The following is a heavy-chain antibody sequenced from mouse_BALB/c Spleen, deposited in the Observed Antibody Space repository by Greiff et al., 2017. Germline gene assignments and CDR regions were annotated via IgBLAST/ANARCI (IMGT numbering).Heavy chain of an antibody. CDR3: ARDEGPDGGFAY. CDR2: IWAGGST. J-gene: IGHJ3*01. Sequence: QVQLKESGPGLVAPSQSLSITCTVSGFSLTSYGVHWVRQPPGKGLEWLGVIWAGGSTNYNSALMSRLSISKDNSKSQVFLKMNSLQTDDTAMYYCARDEGPDGGFAYWGQGTLVTVSA. V-gene: IGHV2-9*02. CDR1: GFSLTSYG.